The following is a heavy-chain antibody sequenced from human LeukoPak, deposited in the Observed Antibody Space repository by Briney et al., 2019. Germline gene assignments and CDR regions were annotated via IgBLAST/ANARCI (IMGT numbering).Heavy chain of an antibody. Sequence: ASVKVSCKASGYTFTGYYMHWVRQAPGQGLEWMGWINPNSGGTNYAQKFQGRVTMTRDTSISTAYMELSRPRSDDTAVYYCARGGYVVVVAATYDYWGQGTLVTVSS. J-gene: IGHJ4*02. D-gene: IGHD2-15*01. CDR1: GYTFTGYY. V-gene: IGHV1-2*02. CDR3: ARGGYVVVVAATYDY. CDR2: INPNSGGT.